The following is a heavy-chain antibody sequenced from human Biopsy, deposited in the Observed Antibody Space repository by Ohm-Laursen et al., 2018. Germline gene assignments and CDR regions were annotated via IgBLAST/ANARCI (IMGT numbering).Heavy chain of an antibody. D-gene: IGHD5-18*01. CDR2: IFYDGSNT. CDR3: AKDRYNYTPIGGFSMDV. CDR1: GFTFNNYG. V-gene: IGHV3-30*18. J-gene: IGHJ6*02. Sequence: SLRLSCTASGFTFNNYGMQWVRQAPGKGLEWVAFIFYDGSNTYYADSVKGGFTISRDNSRDTLYLQMSSLRAEDTAVYYCAKDRYNYTPIGGFSMDVWDQGTTVTVSS.